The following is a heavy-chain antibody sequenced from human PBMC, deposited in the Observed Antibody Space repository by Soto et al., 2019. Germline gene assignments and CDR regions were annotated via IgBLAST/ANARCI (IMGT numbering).Heavy chain of an antibody. CDR2: ISSSGSTI. CDR3: ARASIVATIEEDYGMDV. Sequence: PRGSLRLSCAASGFTFSDYYMSWIRQAPGKGLEWVSYISSSGSTIYYADSVKGRFTISRDNAKNSLYLQMNSLRAEDTAVYYCARASIVATIEEDYGMDVWGQGTTVTVSS. V-gene: IGHV3-11*01. CDR1: GFTFSDYY. J-gene: IGHJ6*02. D-gene: IGHD5-12*01.